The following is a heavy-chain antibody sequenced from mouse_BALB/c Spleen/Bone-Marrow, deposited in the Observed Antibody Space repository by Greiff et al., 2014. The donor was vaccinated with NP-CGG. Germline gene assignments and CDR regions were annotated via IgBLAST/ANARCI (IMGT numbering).Heavy chain of an antibody. J-gene: IGHJ1*01. D-gene: IGHD1-1*01. CDR1: GYNFTSYW. V-gene: IGHV1-7*01. Sequence: VQRVESGAELAKPGASVKMSCKASGYNFTSYWMHWVKQRPGQGLEWIGYINPSTGYTEYNQKFKDKATLTADKSSSTAYMQLNSLTSEDSAVYYCAREYYGSSGYFDVWGAGTTVTVSS. CDR2: INPSTGYT. CDR3: AREYYGSSGYFDV.